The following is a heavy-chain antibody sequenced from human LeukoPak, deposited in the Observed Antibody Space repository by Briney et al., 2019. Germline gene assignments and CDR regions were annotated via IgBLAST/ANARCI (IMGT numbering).Heavy chain of an antibody. Sequence: ASVKVSCKASGYTFTSYGISWVRQAPGQGLEWMGWISAYNGNTNYAQKLQGRVTMTTDTSTSTAYMELRSLRSDDTAVYYCAKGYGGKNEDAFDIWGQGTMVTVSS. CDR2: ISAYNGNT. D-gene: IGHD4-23*01. V-gene: IGHV1-18*01. CDR3: AKGYGGKNEDAFDI. CDR1: GYTFTSYG. J-gene: IGHJ3*02.